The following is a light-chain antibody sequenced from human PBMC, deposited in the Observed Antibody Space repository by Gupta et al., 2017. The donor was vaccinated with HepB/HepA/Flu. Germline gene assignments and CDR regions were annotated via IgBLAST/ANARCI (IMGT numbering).Light chain of an antibody. CDR1: SSDVGSYNL. Sequence: QSALSQPASVSVSPVQSITISCTGTSSDVGSYNLVSWYQQHPGKAPKLMIYEVSKRPSGVSNRFSGSKSGNTASLTISGLQAEDEADYYCCSYAGSSTLVFGGGTKLTVL. CDR3: CSYAGSSTLV. V-gene: IGLV2-23*02. CDR2: EVS. J-gene: IGLJ2*01.